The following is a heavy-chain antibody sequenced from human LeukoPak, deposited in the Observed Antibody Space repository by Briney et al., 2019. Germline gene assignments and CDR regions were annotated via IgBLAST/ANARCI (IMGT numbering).Heavy chain of an antibody. V-gene: IGHV1-24*01. J-gene: IGHJ4*02. CDR3: ATVYYDSSGYYGQVGY. CDR2: FDPEDGET. CDR1: GYTFTGYY. Sequence: ASVKVSCKASGYTFTGYYMHWVRQAPGKGLEWMGGFDPEDGETIYAQKFQGRVTMTEDTSTDTAYMELSSLRSEDTAVYYCATVYYDSSGYYGQVGYWGQGTLVTVSS. D-gene: IGHD3-22*01.